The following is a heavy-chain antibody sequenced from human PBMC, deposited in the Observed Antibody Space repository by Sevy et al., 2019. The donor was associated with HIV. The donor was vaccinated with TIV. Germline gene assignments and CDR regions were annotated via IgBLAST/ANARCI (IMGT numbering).Heavy chain of an antibody. CDR1: GFTFSNYD. CDR2: ISRGGGT. V-gene: IGHV3-23*01. J-gene: IGHJ4*02. CDR3: AIQGDSGGWYPFDY. D-gene: IGHD6-19*01. Sequence: GGSLRLSCAASGFTFSNYDMSWVRQAPGKGLEWVSSISRGGGTYYADSVKGRFTISRDNSKNTLSVQMNSLRVEDTAVYYCAIQGDSGGWYPFDYWGQGTLVTVSS.